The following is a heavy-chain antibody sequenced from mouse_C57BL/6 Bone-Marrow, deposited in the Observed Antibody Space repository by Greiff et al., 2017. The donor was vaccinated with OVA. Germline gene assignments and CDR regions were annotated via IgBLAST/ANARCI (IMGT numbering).Heavy chain of an antibody. D-gene: IGHD1-1*01. V-gene: IGHV14-4*01. Sequence: EVQLQQSGAELVRPGASVKLSCTASGFNIKDDYMHWVKQRPEQGLEWIGWIDPENGDTEYASKFQGKATITADTSSNTAYLQLSSLTSEDTAVYYCTTRITTVVATDYWGQGTTLTVSS. J-gene: IGHJ2*01. CDR2: IDPENGDT. CDR1: GFNIKDDY. CDR3: TTRITTVVATDY.